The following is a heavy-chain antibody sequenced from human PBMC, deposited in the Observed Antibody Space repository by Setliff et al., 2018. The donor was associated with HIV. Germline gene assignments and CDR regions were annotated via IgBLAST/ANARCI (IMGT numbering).Heavy chain of an antibody. CDR2: INPNSGGT. CDR3: ARELPGVCYFDD. J-gene: IGHJ4*02. Sequence: ASVKVSCKASGYTFTGYYMHWVRQAPGQGLEWMGWINPNSGGTNYAQTFQGRITMTRDTSTSAIYMELNGLTSEDTAVYYCARELPGVCYFDDWGQGTLVTVSS. V-gene: IGHV1-2*02. D-gene: IGHD2-21*02. CDR1: GYTFTGYY.